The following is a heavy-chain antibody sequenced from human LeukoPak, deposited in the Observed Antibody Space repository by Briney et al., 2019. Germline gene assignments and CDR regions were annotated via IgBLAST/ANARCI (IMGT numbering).Heavy chain of an antibody. CDR3: AKDYDSLDY. CDR1: GFTFSSYW. CDR2: INSDGSST. D-gene: IGHD3-3*01. Sequence: GGSLRLSCAASGFTFSSYWMHWVRQAPGKGLVWVSRINSDGSSTTYADPLKGRFTISRDNSKNTLYLQMNSLRAEDTAVYYCAKDYDSLDYWGQGTLVTVSS. J-gene: IGHJ4*02. V-gene: IGHV3-74*01.